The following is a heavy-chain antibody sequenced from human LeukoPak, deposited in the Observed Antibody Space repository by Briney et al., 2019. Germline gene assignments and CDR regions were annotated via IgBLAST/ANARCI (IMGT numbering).Heavy chain of an antibody. CDR1: GFSFRNYI. D-gene: IGHD1-26*01. CDR3: AKDFSGSYLYFDY. Sequence: GGSLRLSCAASGFSFRNYIMSWFRQAPGKGLEWVSAINSGSGDSTYYADSVKGRFTISRDNSKNTVYLQMISLRAEDTAVYYCAKDFSGSYLYFDYWGQGTLVTVSS. V-gene: IGHV3-23*01. J-gene: IGHJ4*02. CDR2: INSGSGDST.